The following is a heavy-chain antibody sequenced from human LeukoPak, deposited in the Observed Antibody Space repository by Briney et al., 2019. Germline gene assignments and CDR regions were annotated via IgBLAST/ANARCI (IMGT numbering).Heavy chain of an antibody. V-gene: IGHV4-34*01. Sequence: SETLSLTCAVYGGSFSGYYWSWIRQPPGKGLEWIGEINHSGSTNYNPSLKSRVTISVDTSKNQFSLKLSSVTAADTAVYYCARGPRCSGGSCYSARLFDYWAREPWSPSPQ. D-gene: IGHD2-15*01. CDR2: INHSGST. CDR1: GGSFSGYY. J-gene: IGHJ4*02. CDR3: ARGPRCSGGSCYSARLFDY.